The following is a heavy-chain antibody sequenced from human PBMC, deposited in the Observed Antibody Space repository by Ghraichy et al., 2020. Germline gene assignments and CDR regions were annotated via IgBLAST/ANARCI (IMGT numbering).Heavy chain of an antibody. J-gene: IGHJ6*03. CDR2: ISGSGGST. CDR3: AKSGFHYDFWSGSVYYYYMDV. V-gene: IGHV3-23*01. Sequence: GGSLRLSCAASGFTFSSYAMSWVRQAPGKGLEWVSAISGSGGSTYYADSVKGRFTISRDNSKNTLYLQMNSLRAEDTAVYYCAKSGFHYDFWSGSVYYYYMDVWGKGTTVTVSS. CDR1: GFTFSSYA. D-gene: IGHD3-3*01.